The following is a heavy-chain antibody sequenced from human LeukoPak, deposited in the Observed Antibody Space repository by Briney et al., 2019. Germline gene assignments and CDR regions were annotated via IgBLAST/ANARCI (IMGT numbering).Heavy chain of an antibody. J-gene: IGHJ4*02. CDR3: ARDLRDDYDSSGYDY. CDR1: GFTFSSYA. D-gene: IGHD3-22*01. CDR2: ISYDGSNK. V-gene: IGHV3-30-3*01. Sequence: GGSLRLSCAASGFTFSSYAMHWVRQAPGKGLEWVAVISYDGSNKYYADSVKGRFTISRDNSKNTLYLQMNSLRAEDTAVYYCARDLRDDYDSSGYDYWGQGTLVTVSS.